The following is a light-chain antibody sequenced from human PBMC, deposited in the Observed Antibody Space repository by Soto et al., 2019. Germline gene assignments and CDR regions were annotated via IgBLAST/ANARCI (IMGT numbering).Light chain of an antibody. CDR3: QQRQYWPPIT. CDR2: GAS. J-gene: IGKJ5*01. CDR1: QSVSNNY. Sequence: EIALTQSPVTLSLSPGERATLSCRASQSVSNNYLAWYQQKPGQAPRLLTYGASNRATGIPDRFSGSGSGTDFTLTISSLEPEDFAVYYCQQRQYWPPITFGQGTRLEIK. V-gene: IGKV3D-20*02.